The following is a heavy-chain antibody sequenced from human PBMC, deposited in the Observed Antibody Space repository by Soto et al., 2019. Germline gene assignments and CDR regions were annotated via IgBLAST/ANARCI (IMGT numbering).Heavy chain of an antibody. D-gene: IGHD5-12*01. Sequence: PGESLKISCKASGYSFSTYWIAWVRQRPGKGLDWMGIIYPGDSDTRYSPSSQGQVTISVDNSIDTAYLEWTTLRASDSAMYYCASHSLATQPGDYWGQGTRVTVSS. CDR1: GYSFSTYW. V-gene: IGHV5-51*01. J-gene: IGHJ4*02. CDR2: IYPGDSDT. CDR3: ASHSLATQPGDY.